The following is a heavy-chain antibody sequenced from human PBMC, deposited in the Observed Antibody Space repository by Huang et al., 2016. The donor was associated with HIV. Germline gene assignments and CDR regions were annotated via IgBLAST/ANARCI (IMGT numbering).Heavy chain of an antibody. CDR2: LDQKEGET. D-gene: IGHD2-15*01. CDR3: ATSTPDVGAGVLRSAFDI. Sequence: QVQLVESGAELKKPGASVRVSCKVSGYTVSELSLPWVRQAPEKGLEWMGGLDQKEGETSYGQRLQGRATMTEDTSTDTAYMELSSLRPEDTAVYYCATSTPDVGAGVLRSAFDIWGQGTMVTVSS. V-gene: IGHV1-24*01. J-gene: IGHJ3*02. CDR1: GYTVSELS.